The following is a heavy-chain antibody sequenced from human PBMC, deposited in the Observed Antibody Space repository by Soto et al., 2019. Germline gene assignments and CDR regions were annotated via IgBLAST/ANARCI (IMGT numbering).Heavy chain of an antibody. CDR2: ISSKTDGGTP. CDR3: TTEKGY. CDR1: GFTFTNAW. V-gene: IGHV3-15*07. Sequence: VQLVESGGGLVKPGESLRLSCAASGFTFTNAWMNWVRQAPGKGLEWVGRISSKTDGGTPDYAAPVKGRFTISRDDSKNTLYVQMNSLKTEDTAIYYCTTEKGYWGQGTLVTVSS. J-gene: IGHJ4*02.